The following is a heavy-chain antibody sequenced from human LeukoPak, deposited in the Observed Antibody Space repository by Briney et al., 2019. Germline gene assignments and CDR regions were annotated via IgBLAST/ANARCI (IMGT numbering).Heavy chain of an antibody. D-gene: IGHD3-3*01. CDR2: IYYSGST. CDR3: ARDRSGFLIDP. Sequence: SETLSLTCTVSGGSISSYYWSWIRQPPGKGLEWIGYIYYSGSTNYNPSLKSRVTISVDTSKNQFSLKLSSVTAADTAVYYCARDRSGFLIDPWGQGTLVTVSS. V-gene: IGHV4-59*12. J-gene: IGHJ5*02. CDR1: GGSISSYY.